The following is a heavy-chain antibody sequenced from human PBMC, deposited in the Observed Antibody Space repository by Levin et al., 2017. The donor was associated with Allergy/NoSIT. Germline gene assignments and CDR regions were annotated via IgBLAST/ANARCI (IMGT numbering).Heavy chain of an antibody. CDR2: IDPTDSYS. J-gene: IGHJ4*02. V-gene: IGHV5-10-1*01. CDR1: GYSFINYW. Sequence: GESLKISCKASGYSFINYWITWVRQMPGKGLEWMGRIDPTDSYSNYSPSFQGHVTISVDKSITTAYLHWSGLRASDTAMYYCARLSYSSYWGPDSWGQGTLVTVSS. D-gene: IGHD6-6*01. CDR3: ARLSYSSYWGPDS.